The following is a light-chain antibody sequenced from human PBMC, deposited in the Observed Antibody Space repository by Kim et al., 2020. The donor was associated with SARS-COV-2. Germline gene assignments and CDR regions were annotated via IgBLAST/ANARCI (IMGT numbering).Light chain of an antibody. CDR3: MISHNGAWV. Sequence: LTCTLRSGINVGTYRIYWYRQRPGSPPQYLLRYKSDSDKQQGSGVPSRFSGSKDASANAGILLISGLQSEDEADYYCMISHNGAWVFGGGTKLTVL. J-gene: IGLJ3*02. V-gene: IGLV5-45*02. CDR2: YKSDSDK. CDR1: SGINVGTYR.